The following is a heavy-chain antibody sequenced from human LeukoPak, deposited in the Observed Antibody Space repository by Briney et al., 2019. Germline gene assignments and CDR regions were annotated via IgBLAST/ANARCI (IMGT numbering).Heavy chain of an antibody. D-gene: IGHD6-19*01. CDR3: ASASGY. CDR2: IYSTGST. Sequence: SETLSLTCSVSGDSISSDYWSWIRQRDGKGLECFGRIYSTGSTNYTHSLKSRVTMSVDMSKNQFSLKLSSVTAADTAVYYCASASGYWGQGTLVTVSS. J-gene: IGHJ4*02. CDR1: GDSISSDY. V-gene: IGHV4-4*07.